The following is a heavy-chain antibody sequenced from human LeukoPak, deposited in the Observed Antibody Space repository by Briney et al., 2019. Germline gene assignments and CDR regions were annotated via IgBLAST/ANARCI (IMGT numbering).Heavy chain of an antibody. CDR2: IIPIFGTA. CDR1: GGTFSSYA. D-gene: IGHD2-2*01. CDR3: ARDLCSSTSCSPGPFDY. V-gene: IGHV1-69*01. Sequence: SVKVSCKASGGTFSSYAISWVRQAPGQGLEWMGGIIPIFGTANYAQKFQGRVTITADESTSTAYMELSSLRSEDTAVYYCARDLCSSTSCSPGPFDYWGQGTLVTVSS. J-gene: IGHJ4*02.